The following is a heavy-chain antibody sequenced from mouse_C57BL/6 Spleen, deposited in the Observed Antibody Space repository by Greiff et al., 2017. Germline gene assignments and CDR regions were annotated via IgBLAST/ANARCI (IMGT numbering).Heavy chain of an antibody. V-gene: IGHV1-50*01. D-gene: IGHD2-1*01. CDR1: GYTFTSYW. CDR2: IDPSDSYT. CDR3: ARWNYGKGYAMDY. Sequence: QVQLQQPGAELVKPGASVKLSCKASGYTFTSYWMQWVKQRPGQGLEWIGEIDPSDSYTNYNQKFKGKATLTVDTSSSTAYMQLSSLTSEDSAVYYCARWNYGKGYAMDYWGQGTSVTVSS. J-gene: IGHJ4*01.